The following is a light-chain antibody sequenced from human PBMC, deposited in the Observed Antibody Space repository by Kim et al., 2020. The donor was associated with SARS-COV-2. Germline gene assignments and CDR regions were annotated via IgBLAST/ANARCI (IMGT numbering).Light chain of an antibody. CDR2: KVS. Sequence: DVVVTKSPLSLPVTLGQPASISCTTSQRLVYSDGVEYLNWFQQRPGQSPRRLIYKVSNRDSGVPDRFSGSGSGTDFTLKISRVEAEDVAVYYCMQGTHWPYTFGPGTKLEI. CDR1: QRLVYSDGVEY. CDR3: MQGTHWPYT. V-gene: IGKV2-30*01. J-gene: IGKJ2*01.